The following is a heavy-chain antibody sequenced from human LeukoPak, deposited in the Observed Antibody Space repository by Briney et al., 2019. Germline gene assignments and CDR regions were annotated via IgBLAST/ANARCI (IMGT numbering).Heavy chain of an antibody. D-gene: IGHD5-12*01. J-gene: IGHJ4*02. Sequence: ASVKVSCKXSGYTFTGYYMHWVRQAPGQGLEWMGLINPSGGSTRYAQNFQGRVTMTRGTSTTTVYMELSSLRSDDTAVYYCTREGTGYSGYDHFYWGQGTLVTVSS. CDR3: TREGTGYSGYDHFY. V-gene: IGHV1-46*03. CDR1: GYTFTGYY. CDR2: INPSGGST.